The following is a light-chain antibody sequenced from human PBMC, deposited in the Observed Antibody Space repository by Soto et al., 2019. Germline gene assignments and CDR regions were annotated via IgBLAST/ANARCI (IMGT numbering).Light chain of an antibody. J-gene: IGKJ5*01. CDR3: QQYATSPIT. CDR2: GAS. V-gene: IGKV3-20*01. CDR1: QSVTSSY. Sequence: EIVLTQSPGNLSLTPGERATLSCRASQSVTSSYLAWYQQTPGQAPRLLIYGASRRATGIPDRFSGSGSVTDFTLTISRLEPEDFAVYYCQQYATSPITFGQGTRLEIK.